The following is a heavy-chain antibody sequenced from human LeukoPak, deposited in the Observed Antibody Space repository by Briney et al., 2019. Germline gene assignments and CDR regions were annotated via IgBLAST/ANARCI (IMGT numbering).Heavy chain of an antibody. Sequence: SVKVSCKASGFTFTSSAMQWVRQARGQRLEWIGWIVVDSGNTNYAQKFQERVIITRDMSTSTAYMELSSLRSEDTAVYYCATDATGTTDGGYWGQGTLVTVSS. V-gene: IGHV1-58*02. CDR2: IVVDSGNT. J-gene: IGHJ4*02. CDR1: GFTFTSSA. D-gene: IGHD1-1*01. CDR3: ATDATGTTDGGY.